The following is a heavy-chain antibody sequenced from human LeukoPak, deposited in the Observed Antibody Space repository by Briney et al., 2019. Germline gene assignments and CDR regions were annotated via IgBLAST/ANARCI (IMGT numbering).Heavy chain of an antibody. CDR1: GFTFSNYS. D-gene: IGHD3-9*01. CDR2: ISDSGGST. J-gene: IGHJ3*02. CDR3: AKDGYFAWLYDAFDI. Sequence: GESLRLSCAASGFTFSNYSKNWFRQAPGKGLEWVSTISDSGGSTYYADSVKGRFTISRENSKNTLYLQMNSLRAEDTAVYYCAKDGYFAWLYDAFDIWGQGTMVTVSS. V-gene: IGHV3-23*01.